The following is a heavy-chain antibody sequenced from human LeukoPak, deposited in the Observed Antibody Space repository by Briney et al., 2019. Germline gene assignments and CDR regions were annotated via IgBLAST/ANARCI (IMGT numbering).Heavy chain of an antibody. Sequence: GESLKISCKGSGYSFTSYWIGWVRQMPGKGLEWMGIIYPGDSDTRYSPSFQDQVTISADESISTAYLQWSSLKASDTAMYYCARHRAIGVRGVPWVGPNWFDPWGQGTLVTVSS. J-gene: IGHJ5*02. D-gene: IGHD3-10*01. CDR1: GYSFTSYW. CDR3: ARHRAIGVRGVPWVGPNWFDP. CDR2: IYPGDSDT. V-gene: IGHV5-51*01.